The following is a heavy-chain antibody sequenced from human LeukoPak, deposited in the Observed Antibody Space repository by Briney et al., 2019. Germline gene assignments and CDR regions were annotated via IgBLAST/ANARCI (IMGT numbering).Heavy chain of an antibody. CDR3: ARDKGLAAAGHWYFDL. D-gene: IGHD6-13*01. Sequence: PSETLSLTCIVSGDSISGYYWSWIRQPPGKGLEWIGYIYYSGSTNYNPSLKSRVTISGDTSKNQFSLKLSSVTAADTAVYYCARDKGLAAAGHWYFDLWGRGTLVTVSS. V-gene: IGHV4-59*01. J-gene: IGHJ2*01. CDR2: IYYSGST. CDR1: GDSISGYY.